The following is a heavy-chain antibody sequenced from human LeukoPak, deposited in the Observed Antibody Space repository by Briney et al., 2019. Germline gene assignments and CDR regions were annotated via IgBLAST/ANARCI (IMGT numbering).Heavy chain of an antibody. Sequence: PSETLSLTCTVSGGSINSYYWSWIRQPPGKGLEWIGYIYHSGSTYYNPSLKSRVTISVDRSKNQFSLKLSSVTAADTAVYYCARVRAAAGLFDYWGQGTLVTVSS. J-gene: IGHJ4*02. CDR1: GGSINSYY. CDR2: IYHSGST. D-gene: IGHD6-13*01. V-gene: IGHV4-59*12. CDR3: ARVRAAAGLFDY.